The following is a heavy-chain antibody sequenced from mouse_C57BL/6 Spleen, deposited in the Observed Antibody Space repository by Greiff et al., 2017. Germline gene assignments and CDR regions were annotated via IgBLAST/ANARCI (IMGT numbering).Heavy chain of an antibody. J-gene: IGHJ2*01. V-gene: IGHV1-18*01. CDR1: GYTFTDYN. Sequence: VQLQQSGPELVKPGASVKIPCKASGYTFTDYNMDWVKQSHGKSLEWIGDINPNNGGTIYNQKFKGKATLTVDKSSSTAYMELRSLTSEDTAVYYCARWVRRVYYFDYWGQGTTLTVSS. D-gene: IGHD2-14*01. CDR3: ARWVRRVYYFDY. CDR2: INPNNGGT.